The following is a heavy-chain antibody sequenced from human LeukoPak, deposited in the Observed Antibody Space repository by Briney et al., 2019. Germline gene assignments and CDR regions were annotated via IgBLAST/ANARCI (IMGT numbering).Heavy chain of an antibody. CDR3: VVRGVTEINWFDP. J-gene: IGHJ5*02. D-gene: IGHD3-10*01. CDR1: GGSFSGYY. CDR2: INHSGST. V-gene: IGHV4-34*01. Sequence: LETLSLTCAVYGGSFSGYYWSWICQPPGKGLEWIGEINHSGSTNYNPSLKSRVIISVDTSKNQFSLKLSSVTAADTAVYYCVVRGVTEINWFDPWGQGTLVTVSS.